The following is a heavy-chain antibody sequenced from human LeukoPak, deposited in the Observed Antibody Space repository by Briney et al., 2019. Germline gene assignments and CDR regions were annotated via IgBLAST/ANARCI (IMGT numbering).Heavy chain of an antibody. CDR1: GGSFSGYY. CDR2: LYYSGSA. J-gene: IGHJ4*02. V-gene: IGHV4-34*01. CDR3: ARTYDYIWGSFRSHSFDS. Sequence: PSETLSLTRAVYGGSFSGYYWSWIRQPPGKGLEWIGSLYYSGSAYYNPSLKSRVTISVDASKNQFSLKLSAVTAADTGVYYCARTYDYIWGSFRSHSFDSWGQGTLVTVSS. D-gene: IGHD3-16*02.